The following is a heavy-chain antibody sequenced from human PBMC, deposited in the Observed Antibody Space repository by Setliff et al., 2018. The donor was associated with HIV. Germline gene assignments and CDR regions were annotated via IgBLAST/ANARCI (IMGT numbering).Heavy chain of an antibody. J-gene: IGHJ2*01. CDR2: ISVYNGQT. Sequence: ASVKVSCKASGYSFTTYGISWVRQAPGQGLEWVGWISVYNGQTLYAQKVQDRITVTMDIPKDTAYMELRGLTPDDTGVYYCARGHHFYWYFDLWGPGTLVTVSS. CDR3: ARGHHFYWYFDL. CDR1: GYSFTTYG. V-gene: IGHV1-18*01.